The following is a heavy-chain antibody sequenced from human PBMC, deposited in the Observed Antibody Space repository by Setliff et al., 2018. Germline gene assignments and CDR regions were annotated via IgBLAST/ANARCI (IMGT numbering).Heavy chain of an antibody. Sequence: ASVKVSCKTSGYSFTSHYMHWVRQAPGQGLEWMGIINPGGLSSSSTQKFEGRVTMTRDTSTSTVYMELNSLTSDDTAVYYCARAGLAAAGRKGVFEYWGQGSLVTVS. V-gene: IGHV1-46*01. CDR2: INPGGLSS. J-gene: IGHJ4*02. CDR3: ARAGLAAAGRKGVFEY. CDR1: GYSFTSHY. D-gene: IGHD6-25*01.